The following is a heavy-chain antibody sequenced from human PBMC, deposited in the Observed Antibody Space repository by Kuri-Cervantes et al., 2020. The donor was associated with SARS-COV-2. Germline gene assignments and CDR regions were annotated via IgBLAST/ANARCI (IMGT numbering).Heavy chain of an antibody. J-gene: IGHJ3*02. Sequence: ASVKVSCKASGYTFTSYGLSWVRQAPGQGLEWMGWISAYNGNTNYAQKLQGRVTMTTDTSTSTAYMELRSLRSDDTAVYYCATDIAAAGTWEYAFDIWGQGTMVTVSS. CDR1: GYTFTSYG. CDR3: ATDIAAAGTWEYAFDI. D-gene: IGHD6-13*01. V-gene: IGHV1-18*01. CDR2: ISAYNGNT.